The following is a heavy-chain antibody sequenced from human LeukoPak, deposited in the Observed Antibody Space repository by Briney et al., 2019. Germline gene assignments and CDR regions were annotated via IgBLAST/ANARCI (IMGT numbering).Heavy chain of an antibody. CDR3: ATADPGIAAAGTTFDY. D-gene: IGHD6-13*01. Sequence: ASVKVSCKASGYTFTSYYMHWVRQAPGKGLEWMGGFDPEDGETIYAQKFQGRVTMTEDTSTDTVYMELSSLRSEDTAVYYCATADPGIAAAGTTFDYWGQGTLVTVSS. J-gene: IGHJ4*02. CDR1: GYTFTSYY. V-gene: IGHV1-24*01. CDR2: FDPEDGET.